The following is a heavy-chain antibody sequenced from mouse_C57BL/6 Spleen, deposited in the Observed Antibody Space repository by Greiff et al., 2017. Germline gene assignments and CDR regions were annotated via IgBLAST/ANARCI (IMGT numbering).Heavy chain of an antibody. Sequence: VQLQQSGPGLVQPSQSLSITCTVSGFSLTSYGVHWVRQSPGKGLEWRGVIWSGGSTDYNAAFISRLSISKDNTKIQVFFKMNSLQADDTAIYYCARNKWDALDYWGQGTTLTVSS. V-gene: IGHV2-2*01. CDR2: IWSGGST. J-gene: IGHJ2*01. CDR1: GFSLTSYG. CDR3: ARNKWDALDY. D-gene: IGHD4-1*01.